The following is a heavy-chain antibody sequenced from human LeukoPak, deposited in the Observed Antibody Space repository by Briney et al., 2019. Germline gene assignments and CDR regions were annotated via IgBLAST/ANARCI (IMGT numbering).Heavy chain of an antibody. CDR1: GGSITRSSYY. V-gene: IGHV4-39*01. J-gene: IGHJ4*02. Sequence: PSETLSLTCTVSGGSITRSSYYWGWISQPPGKGLEWIGSVYYSGSTYYNPSLKSRVTISLDTSKNQFSLKLSSVTAADTAVYYCARRAMDGDDYWGQGTLVTVSS. CDR2: VYYSGST. D-gene: IGHD3-10*02. CDR3: ARRAMDGDDY.